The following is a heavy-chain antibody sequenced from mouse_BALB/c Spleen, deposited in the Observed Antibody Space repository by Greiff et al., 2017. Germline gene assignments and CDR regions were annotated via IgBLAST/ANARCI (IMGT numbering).Heavy chain of an antibody. J-gene: IGHJ2*01. CDR2: ISSGGSYT. CDR3: TREREVRNYFDY. D-gene: IGHD2-14*01. Sequence: EVKVVESGGGLVKPGGSLKLSCAASGFTFSSYTMSWVRQTPEKRLEWVATISSGGSYTYYPDSVKGRCTISRDNAKNTLYLQMSSLKSEDTAMYYCTREREVRNYFDYWGQGTTLTVSS. V-gene: IGHV5-6-4*01. CDR1: GFTFSSYT.